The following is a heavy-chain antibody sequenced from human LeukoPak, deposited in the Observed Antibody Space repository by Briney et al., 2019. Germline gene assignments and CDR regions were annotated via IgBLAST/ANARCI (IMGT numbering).Heavy chain of an antibody. J-gene: IGHJ4*02. Sequence: GGTLRLSCGASGFNFKGYGMSWVRQAPGKGLEWVSAISGSGGSTFYADSVKGRFTISRDNSKNTLYLQMNSLRAEDTAIYYCAKEETYFDYWGQGTLVTVSS. V-gene: IGHV3-23*01. CDR2: ISGSGGST. CDR3: AKEETYFDY. CDR1: GFNFKGYG.